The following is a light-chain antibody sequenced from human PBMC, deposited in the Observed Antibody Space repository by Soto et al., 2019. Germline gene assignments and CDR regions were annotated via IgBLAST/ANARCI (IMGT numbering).Light chain of an antibody. CDR1: SSDVGSYNL. CDR3: CSYAGSVV. V-gene: IGLV2-23*01. J-gene: IGLJ2*01. CDR2: EDN. Sequence: QSALTQPASVSGSPGQSITISCTGTSSDVGSYNLVSWYQQHPGKAPKLMIYEDNKRPSGVSNRFSGSKSGNTASLTISGLPAEDEADYYCCSYAGSVVFGGGTKLTVL.